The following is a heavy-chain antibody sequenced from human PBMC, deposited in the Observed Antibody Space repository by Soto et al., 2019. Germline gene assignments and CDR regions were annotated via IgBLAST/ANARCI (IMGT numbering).Heavy chain of an antibody. CDR2: IYYSGST. V-gene: IGHV4-61*01. Sequence: SETLSLTCTVSGGSVSSGSYYWSWIRQPPGKGLEWIGYIYYSGSTNYNPSLKSRVTISVDTSKNQFSLKLSSVTAADTAVYYCAREGRYLDYWGQGTLVTVSS. CDR3: AREGRYLDY. J-gene: IGHJ4*02. CDR1: GGSVSSGSYY.